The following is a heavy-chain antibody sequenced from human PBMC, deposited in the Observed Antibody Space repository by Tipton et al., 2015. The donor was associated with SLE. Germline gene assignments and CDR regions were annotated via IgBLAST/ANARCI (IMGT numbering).Heavy chain of an antibody. V-gene: IGHV3-21*01. J-gene: IGHJ4*02. D-gene: IGHD3-9*01. CDR1: GFTFSSYS. CDR2: ISSSSSYI. CDR3: AKDFTGPLDS. Sequence: SLRLSCAASGFTFSSYSMNWVRQAPGKGLEWVSSISSSSSYIYYADSVKGRFTISRDNAKNSLYLHMNSLSADDGGLYYCAKDFTGPLDSWGQGTLVTVSS.